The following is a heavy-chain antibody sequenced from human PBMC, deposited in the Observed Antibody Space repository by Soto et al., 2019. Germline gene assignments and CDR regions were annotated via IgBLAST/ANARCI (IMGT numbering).Heavy chain of an antibody. Sequence: GASMKVSCKASGDTFTSYDINWVRQATGQGLEWMGWMNPNSGNTGYAQKFQGRVTMTRNTSISTAYMELSSLRSEDTDVYYCARGIQHSGTDDYWGQGTLVTVSS. CDR3: ARGIQHSGTDDY. D-gene: IGHD3-10*01. V-gene: IGHV1-8*01. J-gene: IGHJ4*02. CDR2: MNPNSGNT. CDR1: GDTFTSYD.